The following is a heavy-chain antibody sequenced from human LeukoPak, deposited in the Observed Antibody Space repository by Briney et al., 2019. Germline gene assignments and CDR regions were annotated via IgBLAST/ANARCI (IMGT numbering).Heavy chain of an antibody. V-gene: IGHV3-7*04. CDR3: ARDPNSFDS. Sequence: GGTLRLSCAASGFTFSHYWMSWVRQAPGEGLEWVANINQDGTDKYHVDSVKGRFTISRDNDKNLVYLQMNSLKTEDTGVYFCARDPNSFDSWGQGTLVTVSS. CDR2: INQDGTDK. CDR1: GFTFSHYW. J-gene: IGHJ4*02.